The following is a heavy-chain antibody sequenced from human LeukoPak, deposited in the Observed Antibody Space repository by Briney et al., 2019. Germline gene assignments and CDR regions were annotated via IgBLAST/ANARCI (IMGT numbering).Heavy chain of an antibody. V-gene: IGHV3-15*01. J-gene: IGHJ4*02. D-gene: IGHD3-22*01. CDR2: IKSKTDGGTT. Sequence: GGSLRLSCAASGFTVSSNYMSWVRQAPGKGLEWVGRIKSKTDGGTTDYAAPVKGRFTISRDDSKNTLYLQMNSLKTEDTAVYYCTTRVRYYYDSSGYYYYFDYWGQGTLVTVSS. CDR3: TTRVRYYYDSSGYYYYFDY. CDR1: GFTVSSNY.